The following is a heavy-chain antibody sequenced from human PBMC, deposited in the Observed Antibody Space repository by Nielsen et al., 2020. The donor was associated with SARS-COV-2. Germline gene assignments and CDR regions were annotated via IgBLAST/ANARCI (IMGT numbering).Heavy chain of an antibody. CDR2: ISYDGSDQ. CDR3: AKDGAYYGVRGVVHFGY. D-gene: IGHD3-10*01. V-gene: IGHV3-30*18. Sequence: GGSLRLSCVASGFTFGRYCMSWVRQAPGKGLEWVSYISYDGSDQYYEDSLKGRVTISRDNSKNIVYLQMNSLRAEDTAVYYCAKDGAYYGVRGVVHFGYWGRGTLVTVSS. CDR1: GFTFGRYC. J-gene: IGHJ4*02.